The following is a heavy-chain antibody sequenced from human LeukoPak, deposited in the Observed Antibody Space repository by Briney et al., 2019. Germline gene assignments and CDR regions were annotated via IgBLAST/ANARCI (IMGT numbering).Heavy chain of an antibody. D-gene: IGHD2-2*01. CDR3: ARGLYCSSTSCYLHRWFDP. V-gene: IGHV4-34*01. CDR1: GGSFSGYY. Sequence: SETLSLTCAVYGGSFSGYYWSWIRQPPGKGLEWIGEINHSGSTNYNPSPKSRVTISVDTSKNQFSLKLSSVTAADTAVYYCARGLYCSSTSCYLHRWFDPWGQGTLVTVSS. J-gene: IGHJ5*02. CDR2: INHSGST.